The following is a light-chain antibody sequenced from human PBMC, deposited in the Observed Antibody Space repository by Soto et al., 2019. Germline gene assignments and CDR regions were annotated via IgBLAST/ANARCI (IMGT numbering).Light chain of an antibody. CDR2: GAS. CDR1: QSVSSN. Sequence: EIVMTQSPATLSVSPGDRATLSCRASQSVSSNLAWYQQKPGQAPRLLIYGASTRATGIPGRFSGSGSGTEFTLTISSLQSEDFAVYSCQQYGSSPFTFGGGTKVEIK. V-gene: IGKV3-15*01. J-gene: IGKJ4*01. CDR3: QQYGSSPFT.